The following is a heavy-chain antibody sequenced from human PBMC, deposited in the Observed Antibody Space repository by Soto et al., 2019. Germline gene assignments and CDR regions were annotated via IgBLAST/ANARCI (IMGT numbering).Heavy chain of an antibody. J-gene: IGHJ4*02. Sequence: GASVKVSCKASGYTLRYYDIIWVRQATGQGLEWMGWMNPNSGNTGYAQKFQGRITMTRNTSISTAYMEMNSLTSEDTAVYYCARVGAWALRNLDYWGQGTRVTVSS. CDR1: GYTLRYYD. D-gene: IGHD3-16*01. V-gene: IGHV1-8*01. CDR2: MNPNSGNT. CDR3: ARVGAWALRNLDY.